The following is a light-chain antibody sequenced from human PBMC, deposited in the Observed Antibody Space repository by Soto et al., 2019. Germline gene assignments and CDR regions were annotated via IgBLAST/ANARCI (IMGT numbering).Light chain of an antibody. CDR1: QSVGSN. V-gene: IGKV3-15*01. CDR3: LQYDKWPRT. Sequence: ILMTQSPATLSVSPGERATLSCRASQSVGSNLAWYQQKPGQAPRLLIYGASTRATGCTARCSGSGSGTEFTLTHSSLQPEDFAVYYCLQYDKWPRTFGQGTKVEIK. J-gene: IGKJ1*01. CDR2: GAS.